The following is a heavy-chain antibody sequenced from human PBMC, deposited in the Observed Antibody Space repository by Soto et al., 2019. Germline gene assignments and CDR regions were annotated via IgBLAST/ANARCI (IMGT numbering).Heavy chain of an antibody. D-gene: IGHD3-10*01. CDR2: IIPIFGTA. CDR3: AKGDDVLLWFGHKNYYYYYGMDV. J-gene: IGHJ6*02. V-gene: IGHV1-69*06. Sequence: VASVKVSCKASGGTFSSYAISWVRQAPGQGLEWMGGIIPIFGTANYAQKFQGRVTITADKSTSTAYMELSSLRSEDTAVYYCAKGDDVLLWFGHKNYYYYYGMDVWGQGTTVTVSS. CDR1: GGTFSSYA.